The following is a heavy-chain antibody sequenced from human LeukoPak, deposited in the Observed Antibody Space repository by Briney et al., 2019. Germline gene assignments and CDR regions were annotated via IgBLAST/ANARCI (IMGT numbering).Heavy chain of an antibody. CDR3: AFDPYCSSTSCPGRIWFDP. J-gene: IGHJ5*02. V-gene: IGHV1-24*01. CDR1: GYTLTELS. Sequence: ASVKVPCKVSGYTLTELSMHWVRQAPGKGLEWMGGFDPEDGETIYAQKFQGRVTMTTDTSTSTAYMELRSLRSDDTAVYYCAFDPYCSSTSCPGRIWFDPWGQGTLVTVSS. D-gene: IGHD2-2*01. CDR2: FDPEDGET.